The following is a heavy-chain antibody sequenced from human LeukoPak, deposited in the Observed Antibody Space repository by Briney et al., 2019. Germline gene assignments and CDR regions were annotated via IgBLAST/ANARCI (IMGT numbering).Heavy chain of an antibody. Sequence: GGSLRLSRAASGFTFRSYGMHWVRQAPGKGLEWVAFISYHGTDTYYADSVKGRVTISRDDSKDTIFLQMNSLSVEDTALYYRARTGSSSWGFADYLGQGAMITVSS. J-gene: IGHJ4*02. CDR3: ARTGSSSWGFADY. D-gene: IGHD6-13*01. V-gene: IGHV3-30*03. CDR2: ISYHGTDT. CDR1: GFTFRSYG.